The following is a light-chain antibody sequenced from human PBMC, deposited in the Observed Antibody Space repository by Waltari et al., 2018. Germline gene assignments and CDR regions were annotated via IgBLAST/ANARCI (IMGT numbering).Light chain of an antibody. Sequence: QSALTQPASVSGSPGQSITISCTGTRSDIGTYNLVSWCQQYPGKVPKLIIYEVSKRPSGVSNHFSGSKSGNTASLTISGLQAEDEAHYYCSSYAGGSWVFDRGTKVTVL. CDR3: SSYAGGSWV. V-gene: IGLV2-23*02. J-gene: IGLJ3*02. CDR2: EVS. CDR1: RSDIGTYNL.